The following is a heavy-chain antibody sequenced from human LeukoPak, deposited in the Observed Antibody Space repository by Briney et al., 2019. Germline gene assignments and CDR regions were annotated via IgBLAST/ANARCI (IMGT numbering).Heavy chain of an antibody. Sequence: GGSLRLSCAASGFAISSYHMSWVRQAPGKGLEWVSVLYTGGKTSYAGAVRGRFTVSRDNSKNTLSLEMNSLRAEDAAVYYCARDSTFDIWGQGTVVTVSS. CDR1: GFAISSYH. CDR3: ARDSTFDI. V-gene: IGHV3-53*01. D-gene: IGHD2-2*01. CDR2: LYTGGKT. J-gene: IGHJ3*02.